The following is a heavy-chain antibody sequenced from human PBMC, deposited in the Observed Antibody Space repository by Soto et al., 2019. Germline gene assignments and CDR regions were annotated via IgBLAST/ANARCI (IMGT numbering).Heavy chain of an antibody. J-gene: IGHJ4*02. D-gene: IGHD4-17*01. V-gene: IGHV4-39*01. CDR2: FYYSEST. Sequence: ETLCLSGAVSGASITINSYYWGWIRQPPGKGLEWIGSFYYSESTYFNPSLKSRVTISVDTSKNQFSLKLSAVTAADTAVYYCARRSTVTYDYWGQGILVTVSS. CDR3: ARRSTVTYDY. CDR1: GASITINSYY.